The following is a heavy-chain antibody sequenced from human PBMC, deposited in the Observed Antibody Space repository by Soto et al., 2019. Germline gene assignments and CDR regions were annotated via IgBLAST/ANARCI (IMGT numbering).Heavy chain of an antibody. CDR2: INPNSGGT. V-gene: IGHV1-2*02. J-gene: IGHJ5*02. CDR1: GYTFTGYY. Sequence: ASVKVSCKASGYTFTGYYMHWVRQAPGQGLEWMGWINPNSGGTNYAQKFQGRVTMTRDTSISTAYMELSRLRSDDTAVYYCARDPPYYDILNAIRFGDNRFEPWGQGTLVTVSS. D-gene: IGHD3-9*01. CDR3: ARDPPYYDILNAIRFGDNRFEP.